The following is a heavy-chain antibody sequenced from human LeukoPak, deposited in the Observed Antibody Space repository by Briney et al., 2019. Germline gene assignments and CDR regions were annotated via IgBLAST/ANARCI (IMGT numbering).Heavy chain of an antibody. Sequence: PSETLSLTCAVYGGSFSGYYWSWIRQPPGKGLEWIGEINHSGNTIYNPSLKSRVTISVDTSKNQFSLKLSSVTAADTAVYYCARMLGYSSGWTVMVNWFDPWGQGTLVTVSS. CDR2: INHSGNT. CDR1: GGSFSGYY. CDR3: ARMLGYSSGWTVMVNWFDP. D-gene: IGHD6-19*01. V-gene: IGHV4-34*01. J-gene: IGHJ5*02.